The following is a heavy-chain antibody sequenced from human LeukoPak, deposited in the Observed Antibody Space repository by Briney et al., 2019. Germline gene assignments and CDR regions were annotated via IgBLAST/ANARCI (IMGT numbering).Heavy chain of an antibody. Sequence: PGGSLRLSCAASGFTFSSYWMSWIRQAPGKGLEWVANIKQDGSEKYYADSVKGRFTISRDNSKNTLYLQMNSLRAEDTAVYYCAKGATYCSSTSCPDTFDIWGQGTMVTVSS. CDR2: IKQDGSEK. D-gene: IGHD2-2*01. J-gene: IGHJ3*02. V-gene: IGHV3-7*01. CDR3: AKGATYCSSTSCPDTFDI. CDR1: GFTFSSYW.